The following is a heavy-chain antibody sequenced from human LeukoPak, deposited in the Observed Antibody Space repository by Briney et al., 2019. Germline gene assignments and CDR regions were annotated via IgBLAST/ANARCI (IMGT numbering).Heavy chain of an antibody. CDR3: TTDVLRYFDWVPPLDY. V-gene: IGHV3-15*01. Sequence: GGSLRLSCAASGFTFSNAWMSWVRQAPGKGLEWVGRIKSKTDGGTTDYAAPVKGRFTISRDDSKNTLYLQMNSLKTEDTAVYYCTTDVLRYFDWVPPLDYWGQGTLVTVSS. CDR1: GFTFSNAW. CDR2: IKSKTDGGTT. J-gene: IGHJ4*02. D-gene: IGHD3-9*01.